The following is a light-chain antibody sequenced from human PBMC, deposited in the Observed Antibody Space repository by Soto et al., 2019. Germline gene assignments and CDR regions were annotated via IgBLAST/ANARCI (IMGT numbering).Light chain of an antibody. V-gene: IGLV2-14*01. J-gene: IGLJ2*01. Sequence: QSALTQPASVSGSLGQSITISCTGTSSDVGGYNYVSWYQQHPGNAPKLIIYEVSNRPSGVSNRFSGSKSGSTASLTISWLQAEDESDFYCSSYTSSGTLIFGGGTKLTVL. CDR2: EVS. CDR3: SSYTSSGTLI. CDR1: SSDVGGYNY.